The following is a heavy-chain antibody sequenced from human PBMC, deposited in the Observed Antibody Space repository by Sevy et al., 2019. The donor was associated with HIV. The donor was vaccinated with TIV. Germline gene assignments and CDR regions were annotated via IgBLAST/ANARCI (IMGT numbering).Heavy chain of an antibody. CDR1: RFTFSSYV. V-gene: IGHV3-23*01. CDR3: ATDIGVKTTGLXMVFDY. Sequence: GGSLRLSCAASRFTFSSYVMSWVRQAPGKGLEWVSGISGSGTNTYYADSVKGRFTISRDNSKNSLYLQMNSLRAEDTAVYYCATDIGVKTTGLXMVFDYXXXGTLVTVSS. J-gene: IGHJ4*02. D-gene: IGHD3-10*01. CDR2: ISGSGTNT.